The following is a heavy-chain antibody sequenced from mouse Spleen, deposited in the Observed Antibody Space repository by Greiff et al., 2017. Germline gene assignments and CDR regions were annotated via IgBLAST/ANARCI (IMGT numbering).Heavy chain of an antibody. CDR2: INPGSGGT. Sequence: VKLQESGAELVRPGTSVKVSCKASGYAFTNYLIEWVKQRPGQGLEWIGVINPGSGGTNYNEKFKGKATLTADKSSSTAYMQLSSLTSDDSAVYFCARSKYYFDYWGQGTTLTVSS. CDR1: GYAFTNYL. CDR3: ARSKYYFDY. J-gene: IGHJ2*01. V-gene: IGHV1-54*01.